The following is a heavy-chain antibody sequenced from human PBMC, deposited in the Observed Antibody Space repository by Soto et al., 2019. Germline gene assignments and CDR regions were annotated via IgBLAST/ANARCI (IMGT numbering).Heavy chain of an antibody. CDR3: VKDMGGSAWFAFDF. J-gene: IGHJ4*02. D-gene: IGHD6-19*01. CDR1: GFTFSGYT. Sequence: GGSLRLSCAASGFTFSGYTMGWVRQAPGKGLEWVSSIGGDGRSTYYADSVKGRFTISRDNSKNTHYLQMNSLRAEDTAVYLCVKDMGGSAWFAFDFWALGTLVNVSS. CDR2: IGGDGRST. V-gene: IGHV3-23*01.